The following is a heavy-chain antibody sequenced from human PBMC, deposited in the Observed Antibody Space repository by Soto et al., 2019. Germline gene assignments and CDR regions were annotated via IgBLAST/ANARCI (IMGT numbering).Heavy chain of an antibody. Sequence: GGSLRLSCTASGFTFGDYAMSWVRQAPGKGLEWVGFIRSKAYGGTTEYAASVKGRFTISRDDSKSIAYLQMNSLKTEDTAVYYCTTRKFWYSSSWYAFDIWGQGTMVTVSS. CDR2: IRSKAYGGTT. D-gene: IGHD6-13*01. CDR3: TTRKFWYSSSWYAFDI. V-gene: IGHV3-49*04. J-gene: IGHJ3*02. CDR1: GFTFGDYA.